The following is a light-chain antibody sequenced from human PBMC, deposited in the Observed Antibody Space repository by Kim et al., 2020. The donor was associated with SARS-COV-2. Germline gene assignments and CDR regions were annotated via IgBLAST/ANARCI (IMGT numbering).Light chain of an antibody. V-gene: IGKV4-1*01. CDR3: QQSVGSPYT. J-gene: IGKJ2*01. CDR2: WAS. Sequence: DIAMTQSPDSLAVSLGERATIHCKSSLSVLNKSNKKHYVAWYQQKPGQPPKLLIYWASTRDSGVPDRLSGSGSGTDFSLTINNLSVEDVAVYYCQQSVGSPYTFGQGTKLEI. CDR1: LSVLNKSNKKHY.